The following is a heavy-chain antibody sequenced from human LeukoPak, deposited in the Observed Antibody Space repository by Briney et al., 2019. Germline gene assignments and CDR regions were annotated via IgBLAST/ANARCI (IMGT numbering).Heavy chain of an antibody. CDR3: AVTHGWGILETFDV. Sequence: GESLKISCQGSGYTFSDYWIGWVRQMPGKGLDWMGIIFPADSDTKYSPSLQGQVTISADKSIDTAYLQWSSLKASDTGMYYCAVTHGWGILETFDVWGQGTMVTVSS. J-gene: IGHJ3*01. CDR2: IFPADSDT. V-gene: IGHV5-51*01. D-gene: IGHD3-16*01. CDR1: GYTFSDYW.